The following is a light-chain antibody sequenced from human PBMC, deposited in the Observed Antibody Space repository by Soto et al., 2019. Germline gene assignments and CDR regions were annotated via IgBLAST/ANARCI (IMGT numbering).Light chain of an antibody. CDR2: DAS. Sequence: DVPMTQSPSSLSASVGDRVTITCRASQSINNWLAWYQQKPGKAPKFLIYDASTLETGVPSRFSGSASGTEFTLTISALQPEDVASYYCQQYDTYPLTFGGGTRVELK. V-gene: IGKV1-5*01. J-gene: IGKJ4*01. CDR3: QQYDTYPLT. CDR1: QSINNW.